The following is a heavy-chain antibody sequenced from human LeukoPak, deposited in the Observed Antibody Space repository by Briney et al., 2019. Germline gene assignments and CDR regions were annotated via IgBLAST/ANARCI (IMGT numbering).Heavy chain of an antibody. CDR1: GGSVISHSYQ. V-gene: IGHV4-39*01. Sequence: SETLSLTCTVSGGSVISHSYQWGWIRQPPGKGLEWIGSIFYSGSTYYNPSLKSRVTISVDTSKNQFSLKLSSVTAADTAVYYCARMSFVAAASFDYWGQGTLVAVSS. D-gene: IGHD6-13*01. CDR3: ARMSFVAAASFDY. J-gene: IGHJ4*02. CDR2: IFYSGST.